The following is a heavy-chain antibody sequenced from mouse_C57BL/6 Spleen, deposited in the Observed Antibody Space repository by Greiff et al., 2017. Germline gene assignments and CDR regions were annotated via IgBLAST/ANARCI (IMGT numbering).Heavy chain of an antibody. J-gene: IGHJ2*01. CDR2: IHPNSGST. D-gene: IGHD2-1*01. CDR1: GYTFTSYW. V-gene: IGHV1-64*01. CDR3: ASFYYGNYEEVD. Sequence: QVQLQQPGAELVKPGASVKLSCKASGYTFTSYWMHWVKQRPGQGLEWIGMIHPNSGSTNYNEKFKSKATLTVDKSSSTAYMQLSSLPSEDSAVYYCASFYYGNYEEVDWGQGTTLTVSS.